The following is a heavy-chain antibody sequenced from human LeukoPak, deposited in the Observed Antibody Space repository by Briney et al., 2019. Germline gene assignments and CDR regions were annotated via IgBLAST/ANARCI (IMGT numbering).Heavy chain of an antibody. CDR3: ARGLYYYDSSGYPRDYYYGMDV. J-gene: IGHJ6*02. V-gene: IGHV1-69*04. D-gene: IGHD3-22*01. CDR2: IIPILGIA. CDR1: GGTFSSYA. Sequence: ASVKVSCKASGGTFSSYAISWVRQAPGQGLEWMGRIIPILGIANYAQKFQGRVTITADKSTSTAYMELSSLRSEDTAVYYCARGLYYYDSSGYPRDYYYGMDVWGQGTTVTVSS.